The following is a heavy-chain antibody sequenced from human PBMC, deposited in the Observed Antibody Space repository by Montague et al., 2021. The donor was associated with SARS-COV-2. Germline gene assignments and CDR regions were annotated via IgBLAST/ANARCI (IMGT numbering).Heavy chain of an antibody. CDR1: GGSISTGRYF. D-gene: IGHD3-10*01. V-gene: IGHV4-61*02. CDR3: TSGGSKFGSEFDY. Sequence: TLSLTCTVSGGSISTGRYFWSWIRQPAGKGLEWIGRISTSGSTHYSPSLKSRVTISVDTSKNQFSLKLDSMTAADTALYYCTSGGSKFGSEFDYWSQGTLVTVSS. CDR2: ISTSGST. J-gene: IGHJ4*02.